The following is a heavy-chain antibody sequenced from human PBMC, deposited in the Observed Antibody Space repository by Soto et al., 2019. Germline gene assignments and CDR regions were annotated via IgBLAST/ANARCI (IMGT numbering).Heavy chain of an antibody. D-gene: IGHD5-12*01. CDR1: GGSFSGYY. J-gene: IGHJ5*02. CDR3: ARARVAPLAGWFGP. CDR2: INHSGST. V-gene: IGHV4-34*01. Sequence: LSLTCAVYGGSFSGYYWSWIRQPPGKGLEWIGEINHSGSTNYNPSLKSRVTISVDTSKNQFSLKLSSVTAADTAVYYCARARVAPLAGWFGPWGQGTLVTVSS.